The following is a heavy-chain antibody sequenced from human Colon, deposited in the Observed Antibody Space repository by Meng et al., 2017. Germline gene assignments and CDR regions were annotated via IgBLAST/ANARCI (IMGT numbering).Heavy chain of an antibody. Sequence: QLQLQESGPGLVKPSETLFLTCTVSSGSISSSNKYWVWIRQSPGKGLEWIGSIDQSGSKFHNLSLRSRVTLSVDTSRNQFSLELSSVTAADTAVYYCARGLPREYYYDSSGPTGWFDPWGQGTLVTVSS. V-gene: IGHV4-39*01. CDR3: ARGLPREYYYDSSGPTGWFDP. CDR1: SGSISSSNKY. D-gene: IGHD3-22*01. J-gene: IGHJ5*02. CDR2: IDQSGSK.